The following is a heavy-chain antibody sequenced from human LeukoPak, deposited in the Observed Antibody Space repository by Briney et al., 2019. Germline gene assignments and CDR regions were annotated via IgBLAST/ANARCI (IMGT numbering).Heavy chain of an antibody. J-gene: IGHJ4*02. CDR1: GGSISSYY. D-gene: IGHD3-10*01. CDR3: ARRRRRELLWFGESRGSAPDTPFDY. V-gene: IGHV4-34*01. CDR2: INHSGSA. Sequence: SETLSLTCTVSGGSISSYYWSWIRQPPGKGLEWIGEINHSGSANYNPSLKSRVTISVDTSKNQFSLKLSSVTAADTAVYYCARRRRRELLWFGESRGSAPDTPFDYWGQGTLVTVSS.